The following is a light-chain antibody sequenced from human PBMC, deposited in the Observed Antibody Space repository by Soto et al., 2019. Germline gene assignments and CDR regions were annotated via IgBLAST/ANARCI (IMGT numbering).Light chain of an antibody. CDR1: QSVGSF. Sequence: EIVLTQSPATLSLPPGERATLSCRASQSVGSFLAWYQQKPGQAPRLLIYDTSIRATGIPARFSGSGSGTDFTLTISSLEPEDFAVYYCQQRNSWPPTFTFGQGTRLEIK. J-gene: IGKJ5*01. CDR2: DTS. CDR3: QQRNSWPPTFT. V-gene: IGKV3-11*01.